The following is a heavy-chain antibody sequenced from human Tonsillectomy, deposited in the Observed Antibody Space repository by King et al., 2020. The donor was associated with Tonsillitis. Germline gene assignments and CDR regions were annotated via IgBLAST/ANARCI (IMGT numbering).Heavy chain of an antibody. CDR1: GGFIRSGGYS. V-gene: IGHV4-30-4*07. J-gene: IGHJ4*02. Sequence: VQLQESGPGLVKPSQTLSLTCAVSGGFIRSGGYSWNWIRQPPGKGLEWIGYIYHSGSTLYNSSFKTRVTISVDTSKTQFALKLTSLTAAATALYYCARSGGISLPFDYWGQGSLVTVSS. CDR2: IYHSGST. CDR3: ARSGGISLPFDY. D-gene: IGHD2-15*01.